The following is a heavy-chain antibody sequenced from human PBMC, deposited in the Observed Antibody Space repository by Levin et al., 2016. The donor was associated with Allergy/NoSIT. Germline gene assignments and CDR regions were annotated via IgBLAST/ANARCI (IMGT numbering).Heavy chain of an antibody. V-gene: IGHV3-30*02. CDR1: GVDLSNTA. CDR3: VIGHSHAFHS. D-gene: IGHD5-18*01. Sequence: GGSLRLSCTASGVDLSNTAMDWVRQAPGRGLEWVSFILADGTNTFYADSVRGRCTISRDISKSTLSLQMSSLTADDTGVYYCVIGHSHAFHSWGQGTLVTVSS. J-gene: IGHJ4*02. CDR2: ILADGTNT.